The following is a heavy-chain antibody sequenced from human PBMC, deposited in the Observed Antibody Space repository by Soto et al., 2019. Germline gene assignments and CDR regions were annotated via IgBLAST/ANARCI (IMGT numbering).Heavy chain of an antibody. CDR1: GGSISSSSYY. V-gene: IGHV4-39*01. D-gene: IGHD3-22*01. Sequence: SETLSLTCTVSGGSISSSSYYWGWIRQPPGKGLEWIGSIYYSGSTYYNPSLKSRVTISVDTSKNQFSLKLSSVTAADTAVYYCARRYYYDSSGYQILYYFDYWGQGTLVTVSS. CDR3: ARRYYYDSSGYQILYYFDY. CDR2: IYYSGST. J-gene: IGHJ4*02.